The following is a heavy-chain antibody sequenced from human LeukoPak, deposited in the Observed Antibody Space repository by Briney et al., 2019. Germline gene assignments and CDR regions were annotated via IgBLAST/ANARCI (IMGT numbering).Heavy chain of an antibody. CDR3: ARDYDYVWGSSASVYFDY. J-gene: IGHJ4*02. Sequence: GASVKVCCKASGYTFTSHGIRWVRHAPGQGLEWMGWISAYNGNTNYAQKLQGRVTMTTDTSTSTAYMELRSLRSDDTAVYYCARDYDYVWGSSASVYFDYWGQGTLVTVSS. V-gene: IGHV1-18*01. CDR1: GYTFTSHG. CDR2: ISAYNGNT. D-gene: IGHD3-16*01.